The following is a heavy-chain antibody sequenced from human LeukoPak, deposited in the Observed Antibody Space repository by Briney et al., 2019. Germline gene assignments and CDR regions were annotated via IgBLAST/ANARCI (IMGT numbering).Heavy chain of an antibody. CDR2: INPNSGGT. CDR3: ASGELWSPYYYYGMDV. D-gene: IGHD5-18*01. V-gene: IGHV1-2*02. Sequence: ASVKVSCKASGYTFTGYYIHWVRQAPGQGLEWMGWINPNSGGTNYAQKFQGRVTMTRDTSISTAYMELSRLRSDDTAVYYCASGELWSPYYYYGMDVWGQGTTVTVSS. J-gene: IGHJ6*02. CDR1: GYTFTGYY.